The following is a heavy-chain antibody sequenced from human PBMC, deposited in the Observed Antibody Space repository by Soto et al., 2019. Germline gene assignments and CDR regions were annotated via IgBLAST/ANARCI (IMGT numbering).Heavy chain of an antibody. CDR2: ISYDGSNK. V-gene: IGHV3-30-3*01. CDR1: RFTFSSYA. J-gene: IGHJ4*02. CDR3: ARDVDHYFEY. Sequence: SLRLSFAASRFTFSSYAIHWVRQAPGKGLEWVAVISYDGSNKYYADSVKGRFTISRDNSKNTLYLQMNSLRAEDTAVYYCARDVDHYFEYWGQGTLVTVSS. D-gene: IGHD5-12*01.